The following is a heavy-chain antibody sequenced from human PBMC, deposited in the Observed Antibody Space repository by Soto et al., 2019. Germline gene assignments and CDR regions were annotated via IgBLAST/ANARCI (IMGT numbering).Heavy chain of an antibody. CDR1: GFTFSNSA. CDR3: AKVQEFCGYNCYTVDS. Sequence: EVQLLESGGGLAQPGGSLRLSCAASGFTFSNSAMSWVRQVPGKGLEWAAGISSGGGHTNYADSVKGRFTISRDNFKDTLYLQMNSLRAADTALYYCAKVQEFCGYNCYTVDSWGQGALVTVSS. CDR2: ISSGGGHT. V-gene: IGHV3-23*01. J-gene: IGHJ4*02. D-gene: IGHD2-21*02.